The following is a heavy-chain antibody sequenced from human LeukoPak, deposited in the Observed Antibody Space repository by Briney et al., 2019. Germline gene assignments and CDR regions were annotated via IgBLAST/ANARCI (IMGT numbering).Heavy chain of an antibody. Sequence: GGSLRLSCAASGFTFSSYAMHWVRQAPGKGLEWVAVISYDGSNKYYANSVKGRFTISRDNSKNTLYLQMNSLRAEDTAVYYCARDGFYPGVFDYWGQGTLVTVSS. J-gene: IGHJ4*02. CDR2: ISYDGSNK. D-gene: IGHD3-3*01. CDR3: ARDGFYPGVFDY. CDR1: GFTFSSYA. V-gene: IGHV3-30-3*01.